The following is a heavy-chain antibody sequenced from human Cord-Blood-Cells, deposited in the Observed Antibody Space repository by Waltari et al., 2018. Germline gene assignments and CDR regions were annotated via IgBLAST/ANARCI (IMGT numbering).Heavy chain of an antibody. V-gene: IGHV4-34*01. CDR3: ARSLQNIAAAGSFDY. J-gene: IGHJ4*02. CDR1: GGSFSGYY. CDR2: INHSGST. Sequence: QVQLQQWGAGLLKPSETLSLTCAVYGGSFSGYYWSWIRQPPGKGLEWIGEINHSGSTNYNPSLKSRVTISVDTSKKQFSLKLSSVTAADTAVYYCARSLQNIAAAGSFDYWGQGTLVTVSS. D-gene: IGHD6-13*01.